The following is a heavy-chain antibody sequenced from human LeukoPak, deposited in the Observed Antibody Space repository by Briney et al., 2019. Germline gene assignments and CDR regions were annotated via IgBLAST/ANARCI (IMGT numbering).Heavy chain of an antibody. Sequence: ASVKVSCKASGYTFTSYYMHWVRQAPGQGLEWMGWINPNSGGTNYAQKFQGRVTMTRDTSISTAYMELSRLRSDDTAVYYCARDRHCSGGSCYSGRFDPWGQGTLVTVSS. CDR2: INPNSGGT. V-gene: IGHV1-2*02. CDR1: GYTFTSYY. CDR3: ARDRHCSGGSCYSGRFDP. J-gene: IGHJ5*02. D-gene: IGHD2-15*01.